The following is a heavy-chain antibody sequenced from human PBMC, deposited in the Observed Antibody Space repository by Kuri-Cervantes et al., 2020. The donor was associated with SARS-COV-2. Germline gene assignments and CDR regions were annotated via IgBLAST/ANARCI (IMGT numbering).Heavy chain of an antibody. CDR2: MYWDDDN. CDR3: AHRRAVTDAFDI. CDR1: GFSLSTSGVG. D-gene: IGHD4-17*01. J-gene: IGHJ3*02. V-gene: IGHV2-5*02. Sequence: SGPKLVKPTHTLTLTCTFPGFSLSTSGVGVGWIRQPPGKALEWLALMYWDDDNRYSPSLKRRLTITKDTSKNQVVLTMTNMDPVDTATYYCAHRRAVTDAFDICGQGTMVTVSS.